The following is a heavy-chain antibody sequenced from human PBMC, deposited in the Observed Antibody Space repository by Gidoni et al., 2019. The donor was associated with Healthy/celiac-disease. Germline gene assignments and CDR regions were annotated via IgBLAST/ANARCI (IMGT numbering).Heavy chain of an antibody. J-gene: IGHJ4*02. CDR2: IYYSGST. CDR1: GGSISSSS. V-gene: IGHV4-59*01. CDR3: ARGAYCGGDCYHRYYFDY. Sequence: QVQLQESGPGLVKPSETLSLTCTVSGGSISSSSWSWIRQPPGKGLEWIGYIYYSGSTNYNPSLKSRVTISVDTSKNQFSLKLSSVTAADTAVYYCARGAYCGGDCYHRYYFDYWGQGTLVTVAS. D-gene: IGHD2-21*02.